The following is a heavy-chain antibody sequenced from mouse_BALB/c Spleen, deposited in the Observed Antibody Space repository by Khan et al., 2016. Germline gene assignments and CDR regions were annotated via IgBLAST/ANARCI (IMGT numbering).Heavy chain of an antibody. CDR1: GDSITSGY. Sequence: EVQLQESGPSLVKPSQTLSLTCSVTGDSITSGYWNWIRKFPGNKLEYMGYISYSGSTYYNQSIKSRISIIRDTSKNQYYLQLYSVTTADTATYYCAGYGGYFFDYWGQCTTLTVSS. CDR3: AGYGGYFFDY. V-gene: IGHV3-8*02. D-gene: IGHD1-1*02. CDR2: ISYSGST. J-gene: IGHJ2*01.